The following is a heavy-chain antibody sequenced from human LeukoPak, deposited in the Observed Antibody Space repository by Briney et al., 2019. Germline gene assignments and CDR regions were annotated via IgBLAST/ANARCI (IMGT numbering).Heavy chain of an antibody. V-gene: IGHV3-48*02. CDR3: ARDHNWGFDY. D-gene: IGHD7-27*01. CDR2: ISPTYSI. J-gene: IGHJ4*02. Sequence: PGGSLRLPCAASGFISSSYAINWVRQAPGKGLEWVSYISPTYSIYYSDSVRGRFTISRDNAKNSLYLQMNSLRDEDTAVYYCARDHNWGFDYWGPGTLVAVSS. CDR1: GFISSSYA.